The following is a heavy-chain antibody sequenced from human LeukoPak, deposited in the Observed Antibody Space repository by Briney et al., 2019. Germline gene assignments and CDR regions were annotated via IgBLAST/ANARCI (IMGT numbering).Heavy chain of an antibody. CDR1: GGSISSSSYY. Sequence: SETLSLTCTVSGGSISSSSYYWGWIRQPPGKGLEWIGRIYTSGSTNYNPSLKSRVTMSVDTSKNQFSLKLSSVTAADTAAYYCARAGFGEFLNWFDPWGQGTLVTVSS. V-gene: IGHV4-39*07. CDR2: IYTSGST. D-gene: IGHD3-10*01. CDR3: ARAGFGEFLNWFDP. J-gene: IGHJ5*02.